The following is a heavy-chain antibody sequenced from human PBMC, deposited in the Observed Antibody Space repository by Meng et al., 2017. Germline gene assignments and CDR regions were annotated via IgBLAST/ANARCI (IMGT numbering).Heavy chain of an antibody. Sequence: VQLVQPGAEVKKPGSSVKVSCKASGGTFSSYAISWVRQAPGQGLEWMGGIIPIFGTANYAQKFQGRVTITADKSTSTAYMELSSLRSEDTAVYYCARDKRPSSSWYGNWVDPRGQGTLVTVSS. CDR2: IIPIFGTA. V-gene: IGHV1-69*06. D-gene: IGHD6-13*01. CDR1: GGTFSSYA. J-gene: IGHJ5*02. CDR3: ARDKRPSSSWYGNWVDP.